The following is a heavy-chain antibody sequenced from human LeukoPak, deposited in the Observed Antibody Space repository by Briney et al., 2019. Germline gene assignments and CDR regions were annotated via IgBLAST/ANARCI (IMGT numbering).Heavy chain of an antibody. Sequence: PSETLSLTCTVSGGSISSGTYYWNWIRQPAGKGLEWIGRVYYTGSTNYNPSLKSRVTISVDTSKNQFSLNLSSVTAADTAVYYCARAVAYGIDTGYFDYWGQGTLVTVSS. J-gene: IGHJ4*02. CDR1: GGSISSGTYY. V-gene: IGHV4-61*10. CDR3: ARAVAYGIDTGYFDY. CDR2: VYYTGST. D-gene: IGHD2-8*02.